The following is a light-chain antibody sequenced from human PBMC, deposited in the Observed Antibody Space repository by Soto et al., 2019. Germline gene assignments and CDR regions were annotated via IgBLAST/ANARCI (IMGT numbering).Light chain of an antibody. Sequence: EIVLTQSPGTMSLSPGERATLSCRASQSVSSSYLAWYQQKPGQAPRLLIYGASSRATGIPDRFSGSGSGTDFTLTISRLQPEEFAVYYCQQYGSSQWTFRQGTRVEIK. CDR1: QSVSSSY. J-gene: IGKJ1*01. CDR2: GAS. CDR3: QQYGSSQWT. V-gene: IGKV3-20*01.